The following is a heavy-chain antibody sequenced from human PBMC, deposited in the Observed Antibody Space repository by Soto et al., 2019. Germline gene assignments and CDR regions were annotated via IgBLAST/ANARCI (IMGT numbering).Heavy chain of an antibody. J-gene: IGHJ6*03. D-gene: IGHD4-17*01. V-gene: IGHV4-34*01. Sequence: KQSQTLSLTCAVYGGSFSGYYWSWIRQPPGKGLEWIGEINHSGSTNYNPSLKSRVTISVDTSKNQFSLKLSSVTAADTAVYYCARSYGDYAFYYYYYYMDVWGKGTTVTVSS. CDR2: INHSGST. CDR1: GGSFSGYY. CDR3: ARSYGDYAFYYYYYYMDV.